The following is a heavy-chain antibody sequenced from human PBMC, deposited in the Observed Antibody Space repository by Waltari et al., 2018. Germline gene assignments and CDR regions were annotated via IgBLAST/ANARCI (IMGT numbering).Heavy chain of an antibody. CDR2: INPNSGGT. CDR3: AGDRSGYDQRLDY. J-gene: IGHJ4*02. D-gene: IGHD5-12*01. V-gene: IGHV1-2*06. Sequence: QVQLVQSGAEVTKPGASVKVSCKASGYTFTGYDMHWVRQAPGQGLEWMGRINPNSGGTNYAQKFQGRVTMTRDTSISTAYMELSRLRSDDTAVYYCAGDRSGYDQRLDYWGQGTLVTVSS. CDR1: GYTFTGYD.